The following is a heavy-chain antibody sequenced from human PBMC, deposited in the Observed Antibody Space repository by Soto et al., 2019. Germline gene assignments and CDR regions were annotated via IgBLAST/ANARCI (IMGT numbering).Heavy chain of an antibody. Sequence: PVGSLRLSCAASGFTFSDYYMSWIRQAPGKGLEWVSYISSSGSTIYYADSVKGRFTISRDNAKNSLYLQMNSLRAEDTAVYYCARVGQRYYDFWSGQSGPDYWGQGTLVTVSS. CDR1: GFTFSDYY. CDR3: ARVGQRYYDFWSGQSGPDY. D-gene: IGHD3-3*01. V-gene: IGHV3-11*01. CDR2: ISSSGSTI. J-gene: IGHJ4*02.